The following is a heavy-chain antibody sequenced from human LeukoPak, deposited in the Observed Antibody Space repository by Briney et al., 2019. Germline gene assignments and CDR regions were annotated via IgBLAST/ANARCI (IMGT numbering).Heavy chain of an antibody. CDR1: GGSISSYY. J-gene: IGHJ6*02. CDR2: IYYSGST. Sequence: SETLSLTCTVSGGSISSYYWSWIRQPPGKGLEWIGYIYYSGSTNYNPSLKSRVTISVDTSKNQFSLKLSSVTAADTAVYYCARSGYCSSTSCPHYYYYGMDVWGQGTTVTVSS. V-gene: IGHV4-59*12. D-gene: IGHD2-2*01. CDR3: ARSGYCSSTSCPHYYYYGMDV.